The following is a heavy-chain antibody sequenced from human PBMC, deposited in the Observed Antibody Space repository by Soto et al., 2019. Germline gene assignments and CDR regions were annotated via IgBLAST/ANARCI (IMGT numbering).Heavy chain of an antibody. D-gene: IGHD3-3*01. V-gene: IGHV4-59*01. CDR3: ARSGYSAYYYYGMDV. CDR2: IYYSGST. J-gene: IGHJ6*02. CDR1: GGSISSYY. Sequence: SETLSLTCTVSGGSISSYYWSWIRQPPGKGLEWIGYIYYSGSTNYNPSLKSRVTISVDTSKNQFSLKLSSVTAADTAVYYCARSGYSAYYYYGMDVSGQGTRVTVYS.